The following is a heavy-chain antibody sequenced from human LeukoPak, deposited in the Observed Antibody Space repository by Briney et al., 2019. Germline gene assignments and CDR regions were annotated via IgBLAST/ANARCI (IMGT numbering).Heavy chain of an antibody. V-gene: IGHV4-61*01. J-gene: IGHJ4*02. D-gene: IGHD6-19*01. CDR1: GGSVSSDNYY. Sequence: SETLSLTCTVSGGSVSSDNYYWSWIRQPPGRGLEWIGYIYYSGSTNYNPSLKSRVTISVDTSKDQFSLKLSSVTAADTAVCYCAKGGHSSGWYHDYWGQGTLVTVSS. CDR3: AKGGHSSGWYHDY. CDR2: IYYSGST.